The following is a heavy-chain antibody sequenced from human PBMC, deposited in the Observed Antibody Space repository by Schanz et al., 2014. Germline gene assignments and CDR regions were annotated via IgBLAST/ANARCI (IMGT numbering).Heavy chain of an antibody. D-gene: IGHD6-13*01. Sequence: QVQLVQSGAEVKKPGSSVKVSCKASGGTFSSYAFSWVRQAPGQGLEWMGGVIPMLGITNYAERFQGRVTITADTSTAYMELSSLRSDDTALYYCARDRQNIASPATGFDSWGQGTLVTVSS. CDR2: VIPMLGIT. V-gene: IGHV1-69*04. CDR3: ARDRQNIASPATGFDS. J-gene: IGHJ4*02. CDR1: GGTFSSYA.